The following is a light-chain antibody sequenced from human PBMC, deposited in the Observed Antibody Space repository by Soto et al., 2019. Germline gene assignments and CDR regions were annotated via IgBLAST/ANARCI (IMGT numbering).Light chain of an antibody. V-gene: IGKV3-15*01. J-gene: IGKJ4*01. CDR1: QSVSSN. CDR3: QQYNNWPPLT. CDR2: GAS. Sequence: EIVMTQSPATLSVSPGERATLSCRASQSVSSNLALYQQKPGQAPRLLIYGASTRATGIPARFSGRGYVTEFTLTISSLQSEDFAVYYCQQYNNWPPLTFGGGTKVEIK.